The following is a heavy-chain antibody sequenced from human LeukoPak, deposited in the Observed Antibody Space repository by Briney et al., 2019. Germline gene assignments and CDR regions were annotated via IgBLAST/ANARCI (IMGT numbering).Heavy chain of an antibody. CDR2: IYYSGST. CDR3: VRIAGGGWFDP. J-gene: IGHJ5*02. Sequence: SETLSLTCSVSGDSISSSSHYWGWIRQPPGKGLEWITDIYYSGSTHYNMALRSRVTMSVDTSRNQFSLKLSSVTAADTAMYYCVRIAGGGWFDPWGQGTLVTVSS. V-gene: IGHV4-39*01. D-gene: IGHD6-13*01. CDR1: GDSISSSSHY.